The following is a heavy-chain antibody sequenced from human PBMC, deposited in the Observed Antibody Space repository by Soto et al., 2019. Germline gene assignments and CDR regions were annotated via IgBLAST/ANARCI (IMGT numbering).Heavy chain of an antibody. V-gene: IGHV4-39*01. CDR3: ASTKDETLYFDY. CDR1: GDSISISSYY. J-gene: IGHJ4*02. Sequence: QLQLQESGPGLVKPSETLSLTCSVSGDSISISSYYWGWVRQPPGQGLEWIGSIHYSGSTPYNPSLKSRVTISGDASKKQFSLKLGSVTAADTAMYYCASTKDETLYFDYWGQGNLVTVSS. D-gene: IGHD2-15*01. CDR2: IHYSGST.